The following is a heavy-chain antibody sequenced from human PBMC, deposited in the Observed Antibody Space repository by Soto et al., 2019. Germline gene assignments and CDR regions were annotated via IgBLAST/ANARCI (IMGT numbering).Heavy chain of an antibody. D-gene: IGHD3-10*01. J-gene: IGHJ4*02. V-gene: IGHV1-46*01. CDR1: GYTFTSYY. CDR3: ARDHGSILWFGELLSYPSGLNFDY. CDR2: INPSGGST. Sequence: ASVKVSCKASGYTFTSYYMHWVRQAPGQGLEWMGIINPSGGSTSYAQKFQGRVTMTRDTSTSTVYMELSSLRSEDTAVYYCARDHGSILWFGELLSYPSGLNFDYWGQGTLVTVS.